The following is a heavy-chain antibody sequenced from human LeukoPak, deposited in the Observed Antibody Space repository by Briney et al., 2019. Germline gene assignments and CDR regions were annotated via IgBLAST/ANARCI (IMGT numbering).Heavy chain of an antibody. D-gene: IGHD1-14*01. V-gene: IGHV3-66*01. Sequence: GGSLRLSCAASGFTVSSNYMSWVRQAPGKGLEWVSLIYSGGSTYYADSVKGRFTISRDNSKNTVYLQMNSLRAEDTAVYYCASDPHHASRMDVWGQGTTVTVSS. CDR2: IYSGGST. J-gene: IGHJ6*02. CDR3: ASDPHHASRMDV. CDR1: GFTVSSNY.